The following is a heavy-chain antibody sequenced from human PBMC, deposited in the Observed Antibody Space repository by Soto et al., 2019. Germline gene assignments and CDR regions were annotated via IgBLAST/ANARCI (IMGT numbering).Heavy chain of an antibody. CDR2: IGWNSAKI. D-gene: IGHD6-13*01. V-gene: IGHV3-9*01. CDR1: GFIFENHA. J-gene: IGHJ1*01. Sequence: EVQLVESGGALVQPGRSLRLSCAASGFIFENHAMHWVRHVPGKGLEWVAGIGWNSAKIGYADSVKGRFSISRDNAKSSLYLEMSGLRTEDTALYFCAKDSASSWSEYFRYWGRGTLVTVSS. CDR3: AKDSASSWSEYFRY.